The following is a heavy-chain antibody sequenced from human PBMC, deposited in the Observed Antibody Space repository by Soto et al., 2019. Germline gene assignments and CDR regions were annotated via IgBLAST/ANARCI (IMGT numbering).Heavy chain of an antibody. CDR2: IYYSEST. D-gene: IGHD6-13*01. V-gene: IGHV4-59*13. CDR3: VREGSRWYGIDY. CDR1: GGSISSCY. J-gene: IGHJ4*02. Sequence: SETLSLTCTVSGGSISSCYWCWIRQPQGKGLEWIGYIYYSESTNYNPSLKSRFTISVDTSKNQFSLKVSSVTAADTAVYYCVREGSRWYGIDYWGQGTLVTVSS.